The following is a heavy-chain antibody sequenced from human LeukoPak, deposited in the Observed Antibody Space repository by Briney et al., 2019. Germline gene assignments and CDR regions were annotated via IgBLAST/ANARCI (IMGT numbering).Heavy chain of an antibody. V-gene: IGHV3-21*01. CDR2: ISSSSAYI. D-gene: IGHD3-22*01. CDR1: GFTFSSYT. CDR3: AREAPYDTTPVPDY. J-gene: IGHJ4*02. Sequence: GGSLRLSCVASGFTFSSYTMNWVRQAPGKGLEWVSSISSSSAYIYYADSVKGRFTISRDNAKNSLYLQLNSLRAEDTSVYYCAREAPYDTTPVPDYWGQGTLVTVSS.